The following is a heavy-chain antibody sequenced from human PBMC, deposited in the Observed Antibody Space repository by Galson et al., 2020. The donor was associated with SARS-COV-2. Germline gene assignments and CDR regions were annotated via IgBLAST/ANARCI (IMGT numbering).Heavy chain of an antibody. Sequence: GGSLRLSCAASGFALSNSAMHWVRQAPGKGLEWVAILSYDGTTKYNSDSVKGRFTISRDISKNTLYLQMNSLRPEDTAVDYCARETDDQNSSWYDYWGQGARVSVSS. D-gene: IGHD6-13*01. J-gene: IGHJ4*02. CDR2: LSYDGTTK. CDR3: ARETDDQNSSWYDY. V-gene: IGHV3-30*04. CDR1: GFALSNSA.